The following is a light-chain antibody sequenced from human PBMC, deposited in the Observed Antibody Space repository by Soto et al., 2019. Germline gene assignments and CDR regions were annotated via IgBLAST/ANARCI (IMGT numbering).Light chain of an antibody. CDR3: QSYDSSLSGWV. V-gene: IGLV1-40*01. Sequence: QSVLTQPPSVSGAPGQRVTISCTGSSSXIGAGYDVHWYQQLPGTAPKLLIYGNSNRPSGVPDRFSGSKSGTSASLAITGLQAXDXAXXYCQSYDSSLSGWVFGGGTKLTVL. J-gene: IGLJ3*02. CDR1: SSXIGAGYD. CDR2: GNS.